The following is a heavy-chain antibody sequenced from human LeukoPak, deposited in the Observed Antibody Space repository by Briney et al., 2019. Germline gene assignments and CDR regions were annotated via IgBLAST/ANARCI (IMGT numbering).Heavy chain of an antibody. Sequence: ASETLSLTCTVSGGSISISNYYWGWIRQPPGRGLEWFGSIYYSGSTYYNPSLKSRVTISVYTSKNQFSLKLSSVTAADTAVYYCARQGTTSPQHYFYYYGMDVWGQGTTVTVSS. CDR3: ARQGTTSPQHYFYYYGMDV. J-gene: IGHJ6*02. CDR2: IYYSGST. CDR1: GGSISISNYY. D-gene: IGHD2-2*01. V-gene: IGHV4-39*01.